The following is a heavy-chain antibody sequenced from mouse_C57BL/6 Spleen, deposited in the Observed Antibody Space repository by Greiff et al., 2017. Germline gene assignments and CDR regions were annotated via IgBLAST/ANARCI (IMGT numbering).Heavy chain of an antibody. Sequence: QVHVKQPGTELVKPGASVKLSCKASGYTFTSYWMHWVKQRPGQGLEWIGNINPSNGGTNYNEKFKSKATLTVDKSSSTAYMQLSSLTSEDSAVYYCARRWLLGLAMDYWGQGTSVTVSS. CDR3: ARRWLLGLAMDY. J-gene: IGHJ4*01. CDR2: INPSNGGT. CDR1: GYTFTSYW. D-gene: IGHD2-3*01. V-gene: IGHV1-53*01.